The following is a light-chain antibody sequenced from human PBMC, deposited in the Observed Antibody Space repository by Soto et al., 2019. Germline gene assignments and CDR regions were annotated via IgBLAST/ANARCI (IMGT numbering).Light chain of an antibody. CDR1: QTISSW. V-gene: IGKV1-5*03. CDR2: NAS. J-gene: IGKJ1*01. Sequence: DIKMTQSPSTLSESLGDRVTITGRSGQTISSWLAWYQQKPGKAPKLLIYNASTLKSGVPSRFRRSGSGTEFTITISSPQPDDFATYYCQQYNSYSEVFGQGPK. CDR3: QQYNSYSEV.